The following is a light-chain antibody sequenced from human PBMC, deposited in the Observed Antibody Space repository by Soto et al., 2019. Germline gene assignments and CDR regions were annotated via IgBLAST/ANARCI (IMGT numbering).Light chain of an antibody. Sequence: DIVMTQSPDSLSVSLGERATIKCRSSQSVLHRSNGNNSIAWYQQKPGQPPKLLIYWSSTRDSGVPDRFIGSRSGTDFTLTVSRLQAEDVAVYYCQQDQSLPFTLGPGTKVHIE. CDR2: WSS. CDR1: QSVLHRSNGNNS. J-gene: IGKJ3*01. CDR3: QQDQSLPFT. V-gene: IGKV4-1*01.